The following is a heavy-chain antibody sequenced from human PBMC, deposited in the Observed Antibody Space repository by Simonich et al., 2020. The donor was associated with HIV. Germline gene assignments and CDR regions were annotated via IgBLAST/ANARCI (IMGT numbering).Heavy chain of an antibody. Sequence: QVQLQQWGAGLLKPSETLSLTCAVCGLLFSGYYWSWIRQPPGKGLEWIVEINHSGITNYKSSLNSRATISVDKSKNQFSLKLSSVTAADTAIYYCARRDRELILYFDYWGQGNLVTVSS. CDR3: ARRDRELILYFDY. D-gene: IGHD3-3*01. CDR1: GLLFSGYY. J-gene: IGHJ4*02. V-gene: IGHV4-34*01. CDR2: INHSGIT.